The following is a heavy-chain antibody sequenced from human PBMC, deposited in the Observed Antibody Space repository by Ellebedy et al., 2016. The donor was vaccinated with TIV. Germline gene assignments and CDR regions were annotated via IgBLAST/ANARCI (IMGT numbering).Heavy chain of an antibody. CDR1: GDSISSTNYF. V-gene: IGHV4-39*01. CDR3: DV. CDR2: IDFSGST. Sequence: SETLSLTCTVSGDSISSTNYFWDWIRQPPGKGLEWIGSIDFSGSTYYNPSLRSRVTISAADAAVYYCARRQEQLITRYYYYGMDVWGQGTTVLVSS. D-gene: IGHD1-26*01. J-gene: IGHJ6*02.